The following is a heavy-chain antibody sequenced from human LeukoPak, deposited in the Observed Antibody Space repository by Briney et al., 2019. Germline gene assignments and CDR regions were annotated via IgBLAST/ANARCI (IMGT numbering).Heavy chain of an antibody. D-gene: IGHD4-23*01. V-gene: IGHV1-2*02. Sequence: GASVKVSCKASGYTFTGYYMHWVRQAPGQGLEWMGWINPNSGGTNYAQKFQGRVTMTRDTSISTAYMELSRLRSDDTAVYYCARLKVGGPHYYYYYGMDVWGQGTTVTVSS. CDR3: ARLKVGGPHYYYYYGMDV. CDR2: INPNSGGT. CDR1: GYTFTGYY. J-gene: IGHJ6*02.